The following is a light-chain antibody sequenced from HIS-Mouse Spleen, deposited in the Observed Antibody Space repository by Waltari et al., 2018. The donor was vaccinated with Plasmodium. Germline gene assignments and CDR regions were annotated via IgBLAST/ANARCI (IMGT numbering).Light chain of an antibody. Sequence: AIWMTQSPSLLSSSQGNRVTIRCRRTKGISSYLAWYQQKPGKAPELLIYAASTLQSGVPSRFSGSGSVTDFTLSISCLQSEDFATYYCQQYYSFPWTFGQGTKLEIK. CDR1: KGISSY. CDR2: AAS. CDR3: QQYYSFPWT. V-gene: IGKV1D-8*02. J-gene: IGKJ1*01.